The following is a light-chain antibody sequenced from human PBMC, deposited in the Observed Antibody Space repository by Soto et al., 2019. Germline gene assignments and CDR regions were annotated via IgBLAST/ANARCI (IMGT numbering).Light chain of an antibody. J-gene: IGLJ1*01. Sequence: LTHPASVCRSPREAITISCTGTRSDVGGYNYVSWYQQHPGKAPKLMIYEVSNRPSGVSNRFSGSKSGNTASLTISGLQAEDEADYYCSSYTSSSTLYVFGTGTKVTXL. V-gene: IGLV2-14*01. CDR3: SSYTSSSTLYV. CDR2: EVS. CDR1: RSDVGGYNY.